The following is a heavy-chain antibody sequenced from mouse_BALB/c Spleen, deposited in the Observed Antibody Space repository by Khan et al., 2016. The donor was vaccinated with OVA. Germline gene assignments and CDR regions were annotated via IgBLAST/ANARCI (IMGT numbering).Heavy chain of an antibody. CDR3: GRSPYGNFAY. CDR1: GFTFSNYA. J-gene: IGHJ3*01. D-gene: IGHD2-1*01. CDR2: ISSDGDYT. V-gene: IGHV5-9-3*01. Sequence: EVELVESGGGLVKPGGSLKLSCAASGFTFSNYAMSWVRQTPEKRLEWVATISSDGDYTYYPDNVTGRVTISRDKAKNTLCLQMTSLRSEDTAMYYCGRSPYGNFAYWGQGTLVTVSS.